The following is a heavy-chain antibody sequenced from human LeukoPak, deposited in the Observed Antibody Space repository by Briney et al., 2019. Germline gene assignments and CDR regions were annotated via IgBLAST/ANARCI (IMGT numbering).Heavy chain of an antibody. D-gene: IGHD2-2*01. CDR1: GYTFTSYY. Sequence: ASVKVSCKASGYTFTSYYMHWVRQAPGQGLEWMGIINPSGGSTSYAQKFQGRVTMTRDTSTSTVYMELSSLRSEDTAVYYCARDRLRDIVVVPAARGPLGDYYYYMDVWGKGTTVTVSS. CDR3: ARDRLRDIVVVPAARGPLGDYYYYMDV. CDR2: INPSGGST. J-gene: IGHJ6*03. V-gene: IGHV1-46*01.